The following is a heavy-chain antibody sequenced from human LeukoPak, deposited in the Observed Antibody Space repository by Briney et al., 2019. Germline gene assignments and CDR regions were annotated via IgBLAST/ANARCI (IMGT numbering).Heavy chain of an antibody. CDR1: GFTVRRNY. CDR3: GLSGSSPLDY. CDR2: IYSDDST. Sequence: GGPLRLSCVVSGFTVRRNYMSWVRQAPGKGLEWVSVIYSDDSTNHADSVKGRFTISRDSSRNTVYLQMNSLRVEDTAVYYCGLSGSSPLDYWGQGTLVTVSS. V-gene: IGHV3-53*01. J-gene: IGHJ4*02. D-gene: IGHD1-26*01.